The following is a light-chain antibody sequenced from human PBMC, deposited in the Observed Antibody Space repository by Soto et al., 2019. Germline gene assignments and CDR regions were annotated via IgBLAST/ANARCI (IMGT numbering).Light chain of an antibody. J-gene: IGKJ1*01. CDR3: QQYNNWPPWT. V-gene: IGKV3-15*01. CDR1: QTITSN. CDR2: DAS. Sequence: EIVMTQSPATLSVSPGERATLSCRASQTITSNLAWYQHKPGQAPRLLIYDASTRATDIPARFSGSGSGTEFTLTISSLQSEDVAVYYCQQYNNWPPWTFGQGTKVEVQ.